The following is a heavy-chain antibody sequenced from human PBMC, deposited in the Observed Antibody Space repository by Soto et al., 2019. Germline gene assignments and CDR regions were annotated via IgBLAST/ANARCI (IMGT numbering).Heavy chain of an antibody. D-gene: IGHD2-2*01. Sequence: QVQLVQSGAEVKKPGASVKVSCKASGYTFTGYYMHWVRQAPGQGLEWMGIINPSGGSTSYAQKFQGRVTMTRDTSTSTVYMELSSLRSEDTAVYYCARALGYCSSTSCPYYYYGMDVWGQGTTVTVSS. V-gene: IGHV1-46*01. CDR3: ARALGYCSSTSCPYYYYGMDV. CDR2: INPSGGST. CDR1: GYTFTGYY. J-gene: IGHJ6*02.